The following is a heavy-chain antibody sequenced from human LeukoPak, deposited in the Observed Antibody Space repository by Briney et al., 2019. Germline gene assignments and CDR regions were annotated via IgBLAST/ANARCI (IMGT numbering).Heavy chain of an antibody. CDR2: ISGSGGST. CDR1: GFIFSNYW. D-gene: IGHD2-2*02. V-gene: IGHV3-23*01. Sequence: GGSLRLSCAASGFIFSNYWMHWVRQAPTKGLEWVSAISGSGGSTYYADSVKGRFTISRDNSKNTLYLQMNSLRAEDTAVYYCAKLNNVVVPAAIRGLYYFDYWGQGTLVTVSS. J-gene: IGHJ4*02. CDR3: AKLNNVVVPAAIRGLYYFDY.